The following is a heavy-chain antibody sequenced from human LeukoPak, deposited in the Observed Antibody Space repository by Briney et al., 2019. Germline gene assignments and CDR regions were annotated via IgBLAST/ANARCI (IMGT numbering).Heavy chain of an antibody. CDR3: ARDRGAYYDSSGSFDY. CDR1: GGTFSSYA. D-gene: IGHD3-22*01. CDR2: IIPIFGTA. J-gene: IGHJ4*02. V-gene: IGHV1-69*13. Sequence: SVKVSCKASGGTFSSYAISWVRQAPGQGLEWMGGIIPIFGTANYAQKFQGRVTITADESTSTAYMELSSLRSEDTAAYYCARDRGAYYDSSGSFDYWGQGTLVTVSS.